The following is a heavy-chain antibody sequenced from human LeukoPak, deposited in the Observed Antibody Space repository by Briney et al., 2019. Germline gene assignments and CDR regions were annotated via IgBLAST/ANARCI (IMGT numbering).Heavy chain of an antibody. CDR1: GFTFSSYW. J-gene: IGHJ4*02. Sequence: GGSLRLSCAASGFTFSSYWMHWVRQAPGKGLVWVSRINTDGSKTTYADSVKGRFTMSRDSAKNTLYLQMNSLRAENTAVYYCAKPLYYDILTGYYSSVGYWGQGTLVTVSS. CDR2: INTDGSKT. D-gene: IGHD3-9*01. V-gene: IGHV3-74*01. CDR3: AKPLYYDILTGYYSSVGY.